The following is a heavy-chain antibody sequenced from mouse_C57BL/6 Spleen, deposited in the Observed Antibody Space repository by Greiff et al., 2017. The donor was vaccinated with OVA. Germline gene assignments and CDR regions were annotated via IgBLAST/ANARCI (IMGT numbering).Heavy chain of an antibody. D-gene: IGHD2-3*01. J-gene: IGHJ4*01. Sequence: VQLKESGPELVKPGASVKMSCKASGYTFTDYNMHWVKQSHGKSLEWIGYINPNNGGTSYNQKFKGKATLTVNKSSSTAYMELRSLTSEDSAVYYCARSTGDGYHYYAMDYWGQGTSVTVSS. CDR3: ARSTGDGYHYYAMDY. CDR1: GYTFTDYN. V-gene: IGHV1-22*01. CDR2: INPNNGGT.